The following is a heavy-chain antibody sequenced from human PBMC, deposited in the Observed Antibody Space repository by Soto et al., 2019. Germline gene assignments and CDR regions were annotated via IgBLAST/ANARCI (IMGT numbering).Heavy chain of an antibody. CDR1: GYTFTSYY. J-gene: IGHJ6*02. Sequence: GASVKVSFKASGYTFTSYYMHWVRQAPGQGLEWMGIINPSGGSTSYAQKFQGRVTMTRDTSTSTVYMELSSLRSEDTAVYYCARDFRGVAGIYYYYYGMDVWGQGTKVTVSS. V-gene: IGHV1-46*01. CDR2: INPSGGST. D-gene: IGHD6-19*01. CDR3: ARDFRGVAGIYYYYYGMDV.